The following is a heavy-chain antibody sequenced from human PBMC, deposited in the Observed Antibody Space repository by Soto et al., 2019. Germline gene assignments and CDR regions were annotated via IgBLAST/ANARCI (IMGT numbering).Heavy chain of an antibody. CDR3: TTDTEQWLANNWFDP. CDR1: GFTFSNAW. V-gene: IGHV3-15*01. Sequence: GGSLRLSCAASGFTFSNAWMSWVRQAPGKGLEWVGRIKSKTDGGTTDYAAPVKGRFTISRDDSKNTLYLQMNSLKTEDTAVYYCTTDTEQWLANNWFDPWGQGTLVTVSS. J-gene: IGHJ5*02. CDR2: IKSKTDGGTT. D-gene: IGHD6-19*01.